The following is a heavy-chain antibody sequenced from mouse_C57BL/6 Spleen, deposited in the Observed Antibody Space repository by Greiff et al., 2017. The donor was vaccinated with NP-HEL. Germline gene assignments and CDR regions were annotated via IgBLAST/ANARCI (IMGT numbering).Heavy chain of an antibody. CDR2: IDPSDSYT. Sequence: QVQLQQPGAELVMPGASVTLSCKASGYTFTSYWMHWVKQRPGQGLEWIGEIDPSDSYTNYNQKFTGKSTLTVDKSSSTAYMELSSLTSEHAAVYYSARHPIYYYGSSYRYYFDDWGQGTTLTVSS. CDR3: ARHPIYYYGSSYRYYFDD. D-gene: IGHD1-1*01. CDR1: GYTFTSYW. V-gene: IGHV1-69*01. J-gene: IGHJ2*01.